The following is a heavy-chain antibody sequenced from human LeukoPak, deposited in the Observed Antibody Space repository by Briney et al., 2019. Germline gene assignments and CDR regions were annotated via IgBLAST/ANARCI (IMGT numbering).Heavy chain of an antibody. J-gene: IGHJ4*02. V-gene: IGHV5-51*01. Sequence: GESLKISCKGSGFTFTNYWIGWVRQMPGKGLEWMGIIYPGNSDTLYRPSFQGQVTISADKSISTVYLQWSTLKASDTAVYYCARVMTTLTGFDFWGQGTLVTVSS. D-gene: IGHD2/OR15-2a*01. CDR2: IYPGNSDT. CDR3: ARVMTTLTGFDF. CDR1: GFTFTNYW.